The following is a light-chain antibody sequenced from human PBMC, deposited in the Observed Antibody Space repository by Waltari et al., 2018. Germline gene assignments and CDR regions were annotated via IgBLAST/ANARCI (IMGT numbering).Light chain of an antibody. CDR3: SSYTSSNSVL. CDR1: THHVGRYDY. J-gene: IGLJ2*01. Sequence: QSALTQPASVSGSPGQSIAISCTGTTHHVGRYDYVPWYQQHPGKAPKLMIYDVNRRPSGVSDRFFGSKSGNTASLTISGLQAEDEADYYCSSYTSSNSVLFGGGTHLTVL. CDR2: DVN. V-gene: IGLV2-14*03.